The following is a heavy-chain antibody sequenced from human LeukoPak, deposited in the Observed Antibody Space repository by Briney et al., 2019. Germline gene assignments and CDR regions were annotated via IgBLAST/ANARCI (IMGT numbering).Heavy chain of an antibody. Sequence: GGSLRLSCAASGFTFNNYQMNWVRQAPGKGLECISYISSSGRTIYYADSLKGRFTVSRDNAKNSLHLRMNNLRAEDTAVYYCARGEYYFDYWGQGTLVTVSS. V-gene: IGHV3-48*03. CDR1: GFTFNNYQ. CDR2: ISSSGRTI. J-gene: IGHJ4*02. CDR3: ARGEYYFDY.